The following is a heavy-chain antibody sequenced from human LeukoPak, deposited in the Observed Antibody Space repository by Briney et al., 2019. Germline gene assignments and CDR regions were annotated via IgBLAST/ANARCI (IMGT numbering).Heavy chain of an antibody. J-gene: IGHJ2*01. CDR2: ISNDGGNE. V-gene: IGHV3-30*04. CDR3: VRDEGDYDIYFDL. D-gene: IGHD4-17*01. CDR1: GFTFNKYS. Sequence: PGGSLRLSCAASGFTFNKYSMHWVRQAPGKGLEWVAFISNDGGNEYYSDSMKGRFTISRDNSKNTLYLQMNSLRLEDTGVYYCVRDEGDYDIYFDLWGRGTLVTVSS.